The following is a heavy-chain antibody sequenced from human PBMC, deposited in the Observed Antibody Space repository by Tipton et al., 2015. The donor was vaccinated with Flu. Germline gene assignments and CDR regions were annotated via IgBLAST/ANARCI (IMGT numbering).Heavy chain of an antibody. D-gene: IGHD3-10*01. CDR1: GDSIGSDYY. Sequence: TLSLTCSVSGDSIGSDYYWGWIRQPPGKGLQWIGSIYRSGSTYYNPSLTSRVTISVDKSKNQFSLRLSSVTAADTAVYYCVRLTYYYGSGTSDFWGQGTLVTVSS. CDR2: IYRSGST. V-gene: IGHV4-38-2*01. CDR3: VRLTYYYGSGTSDF. J-gene: IGHJ4*02.